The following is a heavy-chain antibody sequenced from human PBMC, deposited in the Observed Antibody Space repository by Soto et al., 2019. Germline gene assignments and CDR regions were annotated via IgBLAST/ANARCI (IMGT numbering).Heavy chain of an antibody. CDR2: TIPILGTA. CDR1: GGTFSSFA. Sequence: SVKVSCKASGGTFSSFAINWVRQAPGQGPEWMGGTIPILGTANYAQKFQGRVTIIADETTNTASLELTSLRSEDTAVYYCVRGTALDIWGQGSTVPASS. CDR3: VRGTALDI. D-gene: IGHD1-1*01. J-gene: IGHJ6*02. V-gene: IGHV1-69*13.